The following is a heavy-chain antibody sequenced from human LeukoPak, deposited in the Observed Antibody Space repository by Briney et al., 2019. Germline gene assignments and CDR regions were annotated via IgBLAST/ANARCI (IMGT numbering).Heavy chain of an antibody. D-gene: IGHD3-3*01. CDR1: GFTFSTYA. CDR3: ARDREAYDFWSGYTQALIDY. J-gene: IGHJ4*02. V-gene: IGHV3-48*01. Sequence: GGSLRLSCAASGFTFSTYAMSWVRQAPGKGLEWVSYISSSSSTIYYADSVKGRFTISRDNAKNSLYLQMNSLRAEDTAVYYCARDREAYDFWSGYTQALIDYWGQGTLVTVSS. CDR2: ISSSSSTI.